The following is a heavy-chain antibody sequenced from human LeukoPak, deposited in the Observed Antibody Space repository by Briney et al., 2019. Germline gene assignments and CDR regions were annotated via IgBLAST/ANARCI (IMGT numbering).Heavy chain of an antibody. CDR1: GYTFTSYY. V-gene: IGHV1-46*01. J-gene: IGHJ4*02. CDR3: ARTYYYDSSGYYYAPFDY. D-gene: IGHD3-22*01. CDR2: INPSGGST. Sequence: ASVKVSCKASGYTFTSYYMHWVRQAPGQGLEWMGIINPSGGSTSYAQKFQGRVTMTRDMSTSTVYMELSSLRSEDTAVYYCARTYYYDSSGYYYAPFDYWGQGTLVTVSS.